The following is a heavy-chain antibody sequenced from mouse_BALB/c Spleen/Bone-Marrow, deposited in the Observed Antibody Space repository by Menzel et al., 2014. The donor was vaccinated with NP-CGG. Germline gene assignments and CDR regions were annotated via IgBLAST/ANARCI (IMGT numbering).Heavy chain of an antibody. D-gene: IGHD1-3*01. CDR1: GFTFSDYF. V-gene: IGHV5-4*02. J-gene: IGHJ1*01. CDR3: ARLDCFAGTSRYCDV. CDR2: ISDGGSST. Sequence: EVKLMESGGGLVKPGGSLKLSCAASGFTFSDYFMYWVRQTPEKRLEWVATISDGGSSTYYLDSVKGRFTISRDNAKNNLYLQMSSLKSEDIAMYYCARLDCFAGTSRYCDVWGAGTTVTVSS.